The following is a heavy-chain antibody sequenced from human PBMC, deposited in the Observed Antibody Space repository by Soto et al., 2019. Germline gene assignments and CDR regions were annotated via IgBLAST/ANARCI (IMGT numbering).Heavy chain of an antibody. CDR3: ATWLLREHGFDV. V-gene: IGHV3-53*01. CDR2: LYISEGT. J-gene: IGHJ3*01. D-gene: IGHD6-19*01. CDR1: GFTINGKKY. Sequence: PVGSLRLSCAASGFTINGKKYISWVRQAPGKGLEWVSALYISEGTYYADSVKGRFIVSIDNSRTTVYLQMNSLRPEDTAVYHCATWLLREHGFDVWGPGTMVTVSS.